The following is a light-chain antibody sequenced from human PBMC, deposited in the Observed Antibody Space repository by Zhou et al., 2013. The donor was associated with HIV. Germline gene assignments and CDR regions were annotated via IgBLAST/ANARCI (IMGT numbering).Light chain of an antibody. V-gene: IGKV1-5*03. Sequence: DVQMTQSPSTLAASVGDSVTISCRASQTIGTYVNWYQQKPGKAPKLLIYHTSTLQTGVPSRFSGRVSGAEFTLTISSLQPDDFATYYCQQYNSDWTFGQGTKVEIK. CDR3: QQYNSDWT. CDR2: HTS. J-gene: IGKJ1*01. CDR1: QTIGTY.